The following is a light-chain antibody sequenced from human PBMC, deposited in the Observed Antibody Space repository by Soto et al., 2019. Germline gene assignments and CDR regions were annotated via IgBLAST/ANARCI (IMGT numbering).Light chain of an antibody. V-gene: IGLV2-8*01. CDR1: SSDVGGYNY. CDR2: EVS. CDR3: SSYAGSNSIGV. Sequence: QSALTQPPSASGSPGQSVTISCTGTSSDVGGYNYVSWYQQHPGKAPKLMIYEVSNRPSGVPDRFSGSKSGNTASLTVSGLQAEDEYDYYCSSYAGSNSIGVFGTGTQVTVL. J-gene: IGLJ1*01.